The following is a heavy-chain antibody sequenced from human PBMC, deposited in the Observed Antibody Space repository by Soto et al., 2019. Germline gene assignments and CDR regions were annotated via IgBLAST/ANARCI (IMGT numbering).Heavy chain of an antibody. V-gene: IGHV4-59*01. CDR3: ARSVAVPGAHIDY. CDR1: GGSISGSS. D-gene: IGHD6-19*01. J-gene: IGHJ4*02. CDR2: VYYTGST. Sequence: SETLSLTCSVSGGSISGSSWSWIRQSPGKGLEWLGYVYYTGSTNYSPSLRSRVSISVDTSKNEFSLRLSSVTAADTAVYFCARSVAVPGAHIDYWGQGTQVTVSS.